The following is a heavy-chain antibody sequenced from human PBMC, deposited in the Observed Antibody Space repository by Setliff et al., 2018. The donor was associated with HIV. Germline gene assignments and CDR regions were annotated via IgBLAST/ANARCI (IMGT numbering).Heavy chain of an antibody. Sequence: PSETLSLTCTVSGGSISSSSHYWGWIRQPPGKGLEWIGSIYYSGGTYYNPSLKSRVTISVDTSENQFSLKLSSVTAADTAVYYCARVSRGGSSPGWFDPWGQGTLVTVSS. CDR1: GGSISSSSHY. V-gene: IGHV4-39*07. J-gene: IGHJ5*02. CDR2: IYYSGGT. CDR3: ARVSRGGSSPGWFDP. D-gene: IGHD6-6*01.